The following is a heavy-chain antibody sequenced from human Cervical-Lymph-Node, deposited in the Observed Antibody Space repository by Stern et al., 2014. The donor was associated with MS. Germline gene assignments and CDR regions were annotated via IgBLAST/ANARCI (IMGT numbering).Heavy chain of an antibody. Sequence: VQLEESGAEVKKPGASVKVSCKASGYTFTTFGISWVRQAPGQGLEWMGWISNYNGDTKYSHNFQGRVSMTTDTSTSTAYMELRSLRSDDTAIYYCARDRDWNLDYWGQGTLVTVSS. CDR2: ISNYNGDT. J-gene: IGHJ4*02. D-gene: IGHD1-1*01. CDR1: GYTFTTFG. V-gene: IGHV1-18*01. CDR3: ARDRDWNLDY.